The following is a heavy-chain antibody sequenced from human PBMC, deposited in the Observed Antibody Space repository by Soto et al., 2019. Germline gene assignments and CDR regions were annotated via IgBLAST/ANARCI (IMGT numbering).Heavy chain of an antibody. V-gene: IGHV4-59*01. CDR2: IYYTGTT. D-gene: IGHD2-21*02. Sequence: SETLSLTCSVSGTSIRGYYWTWIRQPPGKGLEWIGYIYYTGTTKYNPSLKSRVTISVDTSKNQFSLRLNSVTAADTAVYYCAREVTSFGSNHFDSWGQGALVTVS. CDR3: AREVTSFGSNHFDS. J-gene: IGHJ4*02. CDR1: GTSIRGYY.